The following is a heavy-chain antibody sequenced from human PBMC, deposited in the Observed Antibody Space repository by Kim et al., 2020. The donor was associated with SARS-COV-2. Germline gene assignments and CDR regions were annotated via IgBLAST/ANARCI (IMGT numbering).Heavy chain of an antibody. V-gene: IGHV1-18*01. J-gene: IGHJ4*02. D-gene: IGHD2-15*01. Sequence: ASVKVSCKASGYTFTSYGISWVRQAPGQGLEGMGWISAYNGNTNYAQKLQGRVTMTTDISTSTAYMELRSLRSEDTAVYYCARDGCSGWSCYSIIDYWGQGALGTVSS. CDR1: GYTFTSYG. CDR2: ISAYNGNT. CDR3: ARDGCSGWSCYSIIDY.